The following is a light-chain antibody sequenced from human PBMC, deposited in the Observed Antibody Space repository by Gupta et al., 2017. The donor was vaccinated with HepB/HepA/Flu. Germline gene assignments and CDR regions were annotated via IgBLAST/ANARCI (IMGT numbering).Light chain of an antibody. CDR1: QSLLSSADNMNY. J-gene: IGKJ1*01. CDR3: QQYYTSPPT. CDR2: WAS. V-gene: IGKV4-1*01. Sequence: DIVMAQAPDSLAVSLGERATINCKPSQSLLSSADNMNYLAWFQQKPGQPPKMLFYWASSRESGVPDRFRARGSGTDFTLTMAGLQAAAAAVYYCQQYYTSPPTFGPGTKVEIK.